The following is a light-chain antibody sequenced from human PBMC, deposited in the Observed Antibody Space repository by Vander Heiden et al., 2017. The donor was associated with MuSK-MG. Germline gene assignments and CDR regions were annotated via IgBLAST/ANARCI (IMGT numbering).Light chain of an antibody. CDR2: YDD. Sequence: QSVLTQPPSVSDAPRQRVTISCSGSSSNIGNDAVNWYQQHPGKAPKLLIYYDDRLPSGVSDRFSGSKSGTSASLAISGLQSEDEADYYCAAWDDSLNGWVFGGGTKLTVL. CDR1: SSNIGNDA. V-gene: IGLV1-36*01. J-gene: IGLJ3*02. CDR3: AAWDDSLNGWV.